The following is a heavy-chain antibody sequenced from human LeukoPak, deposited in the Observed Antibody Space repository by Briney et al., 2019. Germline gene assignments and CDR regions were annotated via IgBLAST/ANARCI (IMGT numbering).Heavy chain of an antibody. J-gene: IGHJ4*02. CDR1: SGSISNSNYY. D-gene: IGHD5-24*01. CDR3: MRHEEEDGYNAKPFDF. V-gene: IGHV4-39*01. Sequence: SETLSLTCTVSSGSISNSNYYWGWVRQPPGKGLEWIGTIYYSGNTYYTPSLKSRVTISVDTSKNQFSLRLSSVTAADTAVYFCMRHEEEDGYNAKPFDFWGQGTLVTVSS. CDR2: IYYSGNT.